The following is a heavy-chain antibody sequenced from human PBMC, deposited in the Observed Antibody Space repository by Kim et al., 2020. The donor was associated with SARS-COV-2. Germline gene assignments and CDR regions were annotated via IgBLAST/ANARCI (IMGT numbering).Heavy chain of an antibody. Sequence: SVKVSCKASGGTFSSYAISWVRQAPGQGLEWMGGIIPIFGTANYAQKFQGRVTITADESTSTAYMELSSLRFEDTAVYYCASLASLDYYDSSGYYGGAFDIWGQGTMVTVSS. CDR2: IIPIFGTA. J-gene: IGHJ3*02. CDR1: GGTFSSYA. V-gene: IGHV1-69*13. CDR3: ASLASLDYYDSSGYYGGAFDI. D-gene: IGHD3-22*01.